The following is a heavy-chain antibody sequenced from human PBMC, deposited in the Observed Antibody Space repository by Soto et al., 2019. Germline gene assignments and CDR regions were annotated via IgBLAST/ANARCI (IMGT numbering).Heavy chain of an antibody. Sequence: QVQLQESGPRLVKASETLSLTCTVSGGSISTYDWSWIRQPPGKGLEWIGYIYYSGTTNYNPTLKSRVTISVDTAKNQFSRKLSSVTAADTAVYYCASGGRDRFDLWGRGTLVTVSS. CDR1: GGSISTYD. J-gene: IGHJ2*01. CDR3: ASGGRDRFDL. V-gene: IGHV4-59*01. CDR2: IYYSGTT. D-gene: IGHD2-15*01.